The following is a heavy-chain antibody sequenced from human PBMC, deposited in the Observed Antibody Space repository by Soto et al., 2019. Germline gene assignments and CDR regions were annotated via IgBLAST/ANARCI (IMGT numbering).Heavy chain of an antibody. J-gene: IGHJ5*01. CDR2: IYYSGST. CDR3: ARVGQPLLMTRNWFDS. V-gene: IGHV4-38-2*01. Sequence: ETLSLTCAVSGYSISSGYYWGWIRQPPGKGLEWLGSIYYSGSTYDNPSLKSRVTISVDPSKNRFSLRLTSVTAADTAVYYCARVGQPLLMTRNWFDSWGQGTLVTVSS. CDR1: GYSISSGYY. D-gene: IGHD2-21*02.